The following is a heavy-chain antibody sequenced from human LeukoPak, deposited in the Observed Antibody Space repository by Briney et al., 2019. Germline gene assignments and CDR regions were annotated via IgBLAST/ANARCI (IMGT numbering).Heavy chain of an antibody. V-gene: IGHV1-46*01. J-gene: IGHJ4*02. CDR3: ARTSGSYYHDY. D-gene: IGHD1-26*01. CDR1: GYTFTSYY. Sequence: ASVKVSCKASGYTFTSYYMHGVRQAPGQGLEWMGIINPSGGSTSYAQKFQGRVTMTRDTSTSTVYMELSSLRSEDTAVYYCARTSGSYYHDYWGQGTLVTVSS. CDR2: INPSGGST.